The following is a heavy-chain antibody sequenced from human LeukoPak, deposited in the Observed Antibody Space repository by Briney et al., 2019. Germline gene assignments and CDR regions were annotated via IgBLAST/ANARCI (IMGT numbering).Heavy chain of an antibody. D-gene: IGHD6-13*01. J-gene: IGHJ5*02. V-gene: IGHV4-59*01. CDR1: GGSISSYY. Sequence: SETLSLTCTVSGGSISSYYWSWIRQPPGKGLEWIGYIYYSGSTNYNPSLKSRVTISVDTSKNQFSLKLSSVTAADTAVYYCARDPTYSSSWYGGFDPWGQGTLVTVSS. CDR2: IYYSGST. CDR3: ARDPTYSSSWYGGFDP.